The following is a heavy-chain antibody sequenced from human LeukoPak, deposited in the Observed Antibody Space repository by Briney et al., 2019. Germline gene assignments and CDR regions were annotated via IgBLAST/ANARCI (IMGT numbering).Heavy chain of an antibody. CDR2: ISISGGTI. CDR3: AREGVGVYFDY. J-gene: IGHJ4*02. V-gene: IGHV3-48*01. Sequence: GGSLRLSCAASGFSFSSYSMNWVRQAPGKGLEWISYISISGGTIYYTDSVKGRFTISRDNAKNSLFLQMNSLRAEDTAVYYCAREGVGVYFDYWGQGTLVTVSS. D-gene: IGHD3-10*01. CDR1: GFSFSSYS.